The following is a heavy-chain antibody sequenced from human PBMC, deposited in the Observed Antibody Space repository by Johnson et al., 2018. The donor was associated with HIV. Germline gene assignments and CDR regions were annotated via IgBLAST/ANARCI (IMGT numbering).Heavy chain of an antibody. D-gene: IGHD2-21*01. Sequence: EVQLVESGGGVVQPGRSLRLSCVASGFTFSSYAMHWVRQAPGKGLEWVSDINWNGGSTGYAASVKGRFTISRDNAKNSLYVQMNSLRAEDTALYYCARHFRGGDRGDVDIWGQGTRVTVSS. CDR2: INWNGGST. J-gene: IGHJ3*02. CDR1: GFTFSSYA. CDR3: ARHFRGGDRGDVDI. V-gene: IGHV3-20*04.